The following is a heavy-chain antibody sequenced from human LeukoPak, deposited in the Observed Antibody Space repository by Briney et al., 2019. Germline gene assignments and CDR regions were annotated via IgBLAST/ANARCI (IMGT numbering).Heavy chain of an antibody. J-gene: IGHJ4*02. Sequence: PGGSLRLSCSASGFTFSDYAMHWVRQAPGKGLEFVSAVSSDGVGTRYADSVKGRFTISRDNSKNTVYLQMSSLRPEDTAVYYCVKEFLTTTSPFDYWGQGTLVTVSS. V-gene: IGHV3-64D*06. D-gene: IGHD3-22*01. CDR1: GFTFSDYA. CDR3: VKEFLTTTSPFDY. CDR2: VSSDGVGT.